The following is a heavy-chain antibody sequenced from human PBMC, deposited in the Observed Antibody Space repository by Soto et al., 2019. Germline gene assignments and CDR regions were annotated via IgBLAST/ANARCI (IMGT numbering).Heavy chain of an antibody. CDR2: IYWDDDK. CDR1: GFSLSTSGVG. J-gene: IGHJ1*01. CDR3: AHLTYYYDSSGYYSRAEYFQH. V-gene: IGHV2-5*02. Sequence: QITLKESGPTLVKRTQTLTLTCTFSGFSLSTSGVGVGWIRQPPGKALEWLALIYWDDDKRYSPSLKSRLTITKDTSKNQVVLTMTNMDPVDTATYYCAHLTYYYDSSGYYSRAEYFQHWGQGTLVTVSS. D-gene: IGHD3-22*01.